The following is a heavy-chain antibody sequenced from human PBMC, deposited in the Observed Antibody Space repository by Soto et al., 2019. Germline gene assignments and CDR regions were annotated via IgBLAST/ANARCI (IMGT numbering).Heavy chain of an antibody. Sequence: PRECLNLSCRGSGYSFTSYWIGWVRQITAKGLEWLWIIYPGDSDTRYSPSFQGQVTISADKSISTAYLQWSSLKASDTAMYYCARRLTHYYDSSGPDRGYYFDYWGQGTLVTVSS. CDR1: GYSFTSYW. V-gene: IGHV5-51*01. D-gene: IGHD3-22*01. J-gene: IGHJ4*02. CDR2: IYPGDSDT. CDR3: ARRLTHYYDSSGPDRGYYFDY.